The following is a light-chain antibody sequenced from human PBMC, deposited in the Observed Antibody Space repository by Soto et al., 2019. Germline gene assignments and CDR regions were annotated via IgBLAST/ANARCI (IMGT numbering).Light chain of an antibody. V-gene: IGKV3D-20*02. CDR1: QSVSSSY. Sequence: EIVLTQSPGTLSLSPGERATLSCRASQSVSSSYLAWYQQKPGQAPRLLIYGASSRATGIPDRFSGSGSGTDFTLTISSLEPEDLAVYFCQQRSNWPRTFGQGTKVDIK. CDR3: QQRSNWPRT. CDR2: GAS. J-gene: IGKJ1*01.